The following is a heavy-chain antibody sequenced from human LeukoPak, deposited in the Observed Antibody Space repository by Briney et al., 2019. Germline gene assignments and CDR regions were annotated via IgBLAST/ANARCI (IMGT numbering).Heavy chain of an antibody. Sequence: ASVKVSCKASGYMFTNYGINWVRQAPGQGLEWMGWITGYNGNANYAQKFQDRISMTTDTLTSTDSMELRNLRSDDTAVYYCVKDGEYGDHDFDYWGQGTLVTVSS. CDR2: ITGYNGNA. CDR3: VKDGEYGDHDFDY. J-gene: IGHJ4*02. V-gene: IGHV1-18*01. CDR1: GYMFTNYG. D-gene: IGHD4-17*01.